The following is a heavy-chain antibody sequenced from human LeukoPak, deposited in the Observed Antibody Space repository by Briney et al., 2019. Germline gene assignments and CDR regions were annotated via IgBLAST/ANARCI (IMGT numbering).Heavy chain of an antibody. V-gene: IGHV3-23*01. CDR1: GFTFSSYT. Sequence: PGGSLRLSCAASGFTFSSYTMTWVRQPPGKGLEWVSSMSGGGGDTYYADSVKGRFTIARDTSRNTLYLQMNSLRAEDTAVYYCAKDRGGLVSYALDVWGQGTTVTVSS. J-gene: IGHJ6*02. CDR2: MSGGGGDT. D-gene: IGHD3-10*01. CDR3: AKDRGGLVSYALDV.